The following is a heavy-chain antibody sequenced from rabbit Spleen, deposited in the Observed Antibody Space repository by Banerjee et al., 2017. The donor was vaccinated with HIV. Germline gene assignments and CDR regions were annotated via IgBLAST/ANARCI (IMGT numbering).Heavy chain of an antibody. D-gene: IGHD1-1*01. CDR3: ARGDVGYLALRF. Sequence: QSLEESGGDLVQPGASLTLTCTASGFSFSSSYYMCWVRQAPGKGLEWIACIYGGSIGDTYYANWAKGRFAISKTSSTTVTLQMTSLTAADTATYFCARGDVGYLALRFWGPGTLVTVS. CDR2: IYGGSIGDT. CDR1: GFSFSSSYY. V-gene: IGHV1S40*01. J-gene: IGHJ4*02.